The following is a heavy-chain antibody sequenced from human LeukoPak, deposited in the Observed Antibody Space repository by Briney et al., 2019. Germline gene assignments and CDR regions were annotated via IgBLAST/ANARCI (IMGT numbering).Heavy chain of an antibody. CDR2: ISGSGVST. Sequence: GGSLRLSCAASGFTFSSYAMSWVRQAPGKGLGWVSAISGSGVSTYYADSVKGRFTISRDNSKNTVYMEMNSLRGEDTAVYYCAKSQGSSGSDYWGQGTLVTVSS. CDR1: GFTFSSYA. D-gene: IGHD6-19*01. CDR3: AKSQGSSGSDY. J-gene: IGHJ4*02. V-gene: IGHV3-23*01.